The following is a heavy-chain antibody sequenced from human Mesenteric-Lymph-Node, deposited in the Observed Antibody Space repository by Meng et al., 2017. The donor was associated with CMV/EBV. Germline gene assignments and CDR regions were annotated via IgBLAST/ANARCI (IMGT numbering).Heavy chain of an antibody. D-gene: IGHD2-2*02. V-gene: IGHV4-31*02. CDR2: LSYSGST. CDR1: GGSISSAGYY. Sequence: SGGSISSAGYYWSWLRQHPGKGLEWIGSLSYSGSTFYNPSLKSRLTISLDTSKNQFSLKLNSVTAADTAVYYCARGLQLLYGSWFDPWGQGTLVTVSS. J-gene: IGHJ5*02. CDR3: ARGLQLLYGSWFDP.